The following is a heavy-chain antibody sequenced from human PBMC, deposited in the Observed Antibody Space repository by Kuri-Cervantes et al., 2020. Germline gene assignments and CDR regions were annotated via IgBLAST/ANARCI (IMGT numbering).Heavy chain of an antibody. Sequence: ASVKVSCKASGGTFSSYAVSWVRQAPGQGLEWMGWMNPNSGNTGYAQKFQGRVTMTRNTSISTAYMELSSLRSEDTAVYYCARGTVVVAATPVYYYYGMDVWGQGTTVTVSS. CDR2: MNPNSGNT. V-gene: IGHV1-8*02. CDR1: GGTFSSYA. J-gene: IGHJ6*02. CDR3: ARGTVVVAATPVYYYYGMDV. D-gene: IGHD2-15*01.